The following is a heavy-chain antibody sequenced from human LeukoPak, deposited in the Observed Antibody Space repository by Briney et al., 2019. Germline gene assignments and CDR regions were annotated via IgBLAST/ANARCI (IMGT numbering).Heavy chain of an antibody. CDR3: AKGAAADYYFDY. CDR2: ISYDGIKK. Sequence: GGSLRLSCAASGFTFSNYAMDWVRQAPGEGLEWVAVISYDGIKKYYADSVKGRFTISRDNSKNTLYLQMNSLRTEDTAIYYCAKGAAADYYFDYWGQGTLVTVSS. J-gene: IGHJ4*02. V-gene: IGHV3-30*18. D-gene: IGHD6-13*01. CDR1: GFTFSNYA.